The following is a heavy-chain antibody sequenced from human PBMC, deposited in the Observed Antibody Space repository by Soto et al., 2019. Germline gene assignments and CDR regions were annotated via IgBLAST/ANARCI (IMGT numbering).Heavy chain of an antibody. Sequence: GGCLRISCAASGLTLSNYYISWIRKAPGKGLEWVSYISSSSSYTNYADSVKGRFTISRDNAKNSLYLQMNSLRAEDTAVYYCARGRWAAARYFDYWGQGTLVTVSS. CDR3: ARGRWAAARYFDY. V-gene: IGHV3-11*06. J-gene: IGHJ4*02. CDR2: ISSSSSYT. CDR1: GLTLSNYY. D-gene: IGHD2-2*01.